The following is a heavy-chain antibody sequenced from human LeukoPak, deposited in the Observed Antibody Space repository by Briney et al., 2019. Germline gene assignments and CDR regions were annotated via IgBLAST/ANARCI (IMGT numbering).Heavy chain of an antibody. J-gene: IGHJ4*02. CDR3: ASPSNEWELLVY. D-gene: IGHD1-26*01. Sequence: GGSLRPSCAASGFTFSSYAMHWVRQAPGKGLEWVAVISYDGSNKYYADSVKGRFTISRDNSKNTLYLQMNSLRAEDTAVYYCASPSNEWELLVYWGQGTLVTVSS. CDR1: GFTFSSYA. CDR2: ISYDGSNK. V-gene: IGHV3-30-3*01.